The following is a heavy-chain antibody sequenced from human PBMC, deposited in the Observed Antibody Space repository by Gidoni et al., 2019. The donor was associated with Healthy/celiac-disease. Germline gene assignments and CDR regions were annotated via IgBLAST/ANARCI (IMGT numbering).Heavy chain of an antibody. CDR2: ISWNSGII. CDR3: ARGSGYSSSWYYFDY. J-gene: IGHJ4*02. CDR1: RFPFDDYA. D-gene: IGHD6-13*01. V-gene: IGHV3-9*01. Sequence: EVQLVESGGGLVQPGRSLRLSCAASRFPFDDYAMHWVRPAPGKGLEWVSGISWNSGIIGYADSVKGRFTISRDNAKNSLYLQMNSLRAEDTALYYCARGSGYSSSWYYFDYWGQGTLVTVSS.